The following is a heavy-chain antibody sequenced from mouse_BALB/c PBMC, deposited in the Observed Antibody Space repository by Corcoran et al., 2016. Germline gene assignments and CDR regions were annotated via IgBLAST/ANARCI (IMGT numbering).Heavy chain of an antibody. Sequence: QIQLVQSGPELKKPGETVKNPCKASGDTFTNYGMNWVKKAPGKGLKWLGWINTYTGEPTYADDFKGRFAFSLEAYASTAYLQINNLKNEDMATYFCAREPDSRDYWGQGTSVTVSS. CDR3: AREPDSRDY. V-gene: IGHV9-1*02. J-gene: IGHJ4*01. CDR1: GDTFTNYG. CDR2: INTYTGEP.